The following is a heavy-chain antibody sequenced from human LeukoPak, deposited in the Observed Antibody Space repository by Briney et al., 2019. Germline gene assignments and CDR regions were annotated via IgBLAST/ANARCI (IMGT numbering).Heavy chain of an antibody. CDR3: ARNILFAFDI. J-gene: IGHJ3*02. D-gene: IGHD2/OR15-2a*01. V-gene: IGHV3-53*01. CDR1: GLTVSSSY. Sequence: PGESLTLSCAASGLTVSSSYMSWVRQAPGKGLEWVSLIYNDGSTYYADSMKGRFPISRDNSKNTLYLQVNSLTAEDTAMYYCARNILFAFDIWGQGTMVTVSS. CDR2: IYNDGST.